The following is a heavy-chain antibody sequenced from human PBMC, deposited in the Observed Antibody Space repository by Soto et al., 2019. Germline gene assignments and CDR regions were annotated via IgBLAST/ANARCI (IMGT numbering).Heavy chain of an antibody. V-gene: IGHV4-61*01. D-gene: IGHD2-21*02. J-gene: IGHJ2*01. CDR1: GGSVNSASYY. Sequence: QVQLQESGPGLVKPSETLSLTCTVSGGSVNSASYYWSWIRQPPGKGLEWIGYIYYSGSTNYNPSLKSRVTISLDTSKNPSSLKLRSVTAADTAVYYCATGTAKYWYFDLWGRGTLVTVSS. CDR3: ATGTAKYWYFDL. CDR2: IYYSGST.